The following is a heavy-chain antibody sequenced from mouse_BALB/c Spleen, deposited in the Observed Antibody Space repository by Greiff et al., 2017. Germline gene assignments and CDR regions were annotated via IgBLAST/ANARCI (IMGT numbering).Heavy chain of an antibody. V-gene: IGHV2-9*02. J-gene: IGHJ4*01. D-gene: IGHD2-4*01. CDR1: GFSLTSYG. CDR2: IWAGGST. Sequence: VQGVESGPGLVAPSQSLSITCTVSGFSLTSYGVHWVRQPPGKGLEWLGVIWAGGSTNYNSALMSRLSISKDNSKSQVFLKMNSLQTDDTAMYYCASPMITTAMDYWGQGTSVTVSS. CDR3: ASPMITTAMDY.